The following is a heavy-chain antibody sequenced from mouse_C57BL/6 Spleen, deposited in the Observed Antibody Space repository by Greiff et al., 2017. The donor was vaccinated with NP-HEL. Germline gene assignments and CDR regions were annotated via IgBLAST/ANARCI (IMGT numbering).Heavy chain of an antibody. V-gene: IGHV3-6*01. D-gene: IGHD2-3*01. J-gene: IGHJ3*01. CDR1: GYSITSGYY. Sequence: VQLKESGPGLVKPSQSLSLTCSVTGYSITSGYYWNWIRQFPGNKLEWMGYISYDGSNNYNPSLKNRISITRDTSKNQFFLKLNSVTTEDTATYYCASYDGYYVGFAYWGQGTLVTVSA. CDR2: ISYDGSN. CDR3: ASYDGYYVGFAY.